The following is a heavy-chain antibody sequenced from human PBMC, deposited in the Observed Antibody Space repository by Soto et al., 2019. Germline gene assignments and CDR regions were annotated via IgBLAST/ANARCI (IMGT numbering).Heavy chain of an antibody. CDR3: ARTITSTMIVVVGFGAFDI. CDR2: ISSQGRSI. J-gene: IGHJ3*02. D-gene: IGHD3-22*01. V-gene: IGHV3-21*02. Sequence: EVQVVESGGGLVKPGGSLRLSCAASEVTFDTYMMTWVRQAPGKGLEWVSSISSQGRSIYYADSVKGRFTISRDNAKKSLYLQMNSLRAEDTAVYYCARTITSTMIVVVGFGAFDIWGQGTMVTVSS. CDR1: EVTFDTYM.